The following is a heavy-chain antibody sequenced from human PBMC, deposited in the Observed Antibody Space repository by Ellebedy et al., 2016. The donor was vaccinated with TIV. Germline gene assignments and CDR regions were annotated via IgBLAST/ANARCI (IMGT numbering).Heavy chain of an antibody. CDR2: INPSGGST. J-gene: IGHJ4*02. Sequence: ASVKVSCKASGYTFTSYGISWVRQAPGQGLEWMGIINPSGGSTSYAQKFQGWVTMTRDTSISTAYMELSRLRSDDTAVYYCARDGYTTAFDYWGQGTLVTVSS. CDR1: GYTFTSYG. CDR3: ARDGYTTAFDY. D-gene: IGHD5-24*01. V-gene: IGHV1-2*04.